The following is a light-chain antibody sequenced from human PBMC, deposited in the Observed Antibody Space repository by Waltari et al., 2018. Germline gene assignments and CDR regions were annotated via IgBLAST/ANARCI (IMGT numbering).Light chain of an antibody. CDR1: SSNIGSNY. V-gene: IGLV1-47*01. CDR2: KNN. J-gene: IGLJ3*02. Sequence: QSVLTQPPSASGTPGQKVTISCNGSSSNIGSNYVYWYQQLPGTAPKLLNFKNNHRPSGVPDRFSASKSVTSASLAINGLRSEDEADYYCAAWDDSLSGLVLGGGTKVTVL. CDR3: AAWDDSLSGLV.